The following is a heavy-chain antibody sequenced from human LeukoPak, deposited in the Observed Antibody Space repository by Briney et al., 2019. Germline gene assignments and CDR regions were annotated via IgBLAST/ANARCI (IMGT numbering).Heavy chain of an antibody. V-gene: IGHV3-21*01. CDR2: ISSSSSYI. D-gene: IGHD2-8*02. J-gene: IGHJ3*02. CDR3: ARDGVGRLWWLSAFDI. Sequence: PGGSLRLSCAASGFTFSSYSMNWVRQAPGKGLEWVSSISSSSSYIYYADSVKGRFTISRDNAKNSLYLQMNSLRAEDTAVYYCARDGVGRLWWLSAFDIWGQGTMVTVSS. CDR1: GFTFSSYS.